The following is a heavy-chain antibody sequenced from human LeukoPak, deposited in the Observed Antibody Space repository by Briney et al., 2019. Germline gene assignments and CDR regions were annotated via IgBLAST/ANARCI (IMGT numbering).Heavy chain of an antibody. J-gene: IGHJ2*01. D-gene: IGHD2-21*01. CDR3: ARALYRQHIVVVNAKNYWYFDL. V-gene: IGHV3-30*02. CDR1: GFIFNTYG. CDR2: IRYNGNDQ. Sequence: GGSLRLSCAASGFIFNTYGMHWVRQAPGKGLQWVAFIRYNGNDQFYADSVKGRFTISRDNSKDTVFLQMNSLRLEDTAVYYCARALYRQHIVVVNAKNYWYFDLWGRGTLVTVSS.